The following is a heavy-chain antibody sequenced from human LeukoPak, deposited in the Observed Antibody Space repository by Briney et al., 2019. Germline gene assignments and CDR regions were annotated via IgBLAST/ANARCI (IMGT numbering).Heavy chain of an antibody. CDR1: GYTLTELS. D-gene: IGHD6-13*01. J-gene: IGHJ6*03. CDR2: FDPEDGET. Sequence: ASVKVSCKVSGYTLTELSMHWVRQAPGKGLAWMGGFDPEDGETIYAQKFQGRVTMTEDTSTDTAYMELSSLRSEDTAVYYCATAVPQQPGYYYYYMDVWGKGTTVTVSS. CDR3: ATAVPQQPGYYYYYMDV. V-gene: IGHV1-24*01.